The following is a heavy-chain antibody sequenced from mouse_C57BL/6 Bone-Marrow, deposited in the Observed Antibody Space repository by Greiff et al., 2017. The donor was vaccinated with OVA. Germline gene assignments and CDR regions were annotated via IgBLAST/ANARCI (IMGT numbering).Heavy chain of an antibody. CDR2: IYTRDGST. CDR3: ARGEDLAGYVWFAY. V-gene: IGHV1-78*01. J-gene: IGHJ3*01. Sequence: VQLQQSDAELVKPGASVKISCKVSGYTFTDHTIHWMKQRPEQGLEWIGYIYTRDGSTKYNEKFKGKATLTADKSSSTAYIQLNSLTSEDSAVYFCARGEDLAGYVWFAYWGQGTLVTVSA. D-gene: IGHD3-2*02. CDR1: GYTFTDHT.